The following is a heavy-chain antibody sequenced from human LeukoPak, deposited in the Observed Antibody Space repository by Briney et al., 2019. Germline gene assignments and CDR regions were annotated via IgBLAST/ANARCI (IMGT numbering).Heavy chain of an antibody. V-gene: IGHV4-38-2*02. CDR3: ARGVTGTTLGYYYYYMDV. J-gene: IGHJ6*03. Sequence: PSETLSLTCTVSGYSISSGYYWGWIRQPPGKGLEWIGSIYHSGSTYYNPSLKSRVTISVDTSKNQFSLKLSSVTAADTAVYYCARGVTGTTLGYYYYYMDVWGKGTTVTVSS. D-gene: IGHD1-20*01. CDR1: GYSISSGYY. CDR2: IYHSGST.